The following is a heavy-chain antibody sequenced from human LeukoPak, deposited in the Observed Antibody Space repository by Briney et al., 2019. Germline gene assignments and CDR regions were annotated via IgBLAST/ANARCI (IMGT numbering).Heavy chain of an antibody. CDR2: ISSSGSTI. J-gene: IGHJ4*02. CDR1: GFTFSSYE. D-gene: IGHD3-9*01. V-gene: IGHV3-48*01. Sequence: GGSLRLSCATSGFTFSSYEMNWVRQAPGKGLEWVSYISSSGSTIYYADSVKGRFTISRDNSKNTLYLQMNSLRAEDTAVYYCARGPNYDILTGSFYYWGQGTLVTVSS. CDR3: ARGPNYDILTGSFYY.